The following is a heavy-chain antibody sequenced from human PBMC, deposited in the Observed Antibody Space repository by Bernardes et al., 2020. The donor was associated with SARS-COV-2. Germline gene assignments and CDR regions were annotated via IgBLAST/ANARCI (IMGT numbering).Heavy chain of an antibody. V-gene: IGHV4-59*07. J-gene: IGHJ3*02. CDR1: GGSIDDYH. CDR3: ARPKKAFDPVDAFDI. CDR2: IYYSSGST. Sequence: SDPLSLICIVSGGSIDDYHWTWFRQPPGKGLEWIGYIYYSSGSTNYNPSVKSRVSISVDASRNQVFLNLRSVSAADTAVYFCARPKKAFDPVDAFDIWGHGTLVTVS. D-gene: IGHD3-16*01.